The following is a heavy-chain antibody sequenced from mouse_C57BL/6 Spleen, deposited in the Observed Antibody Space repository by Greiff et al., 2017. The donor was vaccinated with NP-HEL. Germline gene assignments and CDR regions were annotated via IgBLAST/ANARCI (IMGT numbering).Heavy chain of an antibody. CDR3: ARQEDYYGSFDY. D-gene: IGHD1-1*01. J-gene: IGHJ2*01. V-gene: IGHV5-9*01. CDR1: GFTFSSYT. CDR2: ISGGGGNT. Sequence: EVKLVESGGGLVKPGGSLKLSCAASGFTFSSYTMSWVRQTPEKRLEWVATISGGGGNTYYPDSVKGRFTISRDNAKNTLYLQMSSLRSEDTALYYCARQEDYYGSFDYWGQGTTLTVSS.